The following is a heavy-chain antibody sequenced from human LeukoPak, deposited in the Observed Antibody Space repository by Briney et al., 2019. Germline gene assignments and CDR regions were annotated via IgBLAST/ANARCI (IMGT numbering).Heavy chain of an antibody. D-gene: IGHD5-12*01. V-gene: IGHV3-30-3*01. Sequence: GGSLRLSCAASGFTFSSYAMHWVRQAPAKGLEWVAVISYDGSNKYYADSVKGRFTISRDNSKNTLYLQMNSLRAEDTAVYYCARGESLVTTIDYWGQGTLVTVSS. CDR2: ISYDGSNK. J-gene: IGHJ4*02. CDR3: ARGESLVTTIDY. CDR1: GFTFSSYA.